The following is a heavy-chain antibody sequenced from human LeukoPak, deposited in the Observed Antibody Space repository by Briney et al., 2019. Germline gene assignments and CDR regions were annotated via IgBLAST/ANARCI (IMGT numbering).Heavy chain of an antibody. J-gene: IGHJ4*02. V-gene: IGHV3-23*01. CDR2: FGHNGGIT. CDR1: GFTFSTYW. Sequence: GGSLRLSCAASGFTFSTYWMSWVRQAPGKGLQWVSGFGHNGGITYADSVKGRFTISRDNSKNTLYLQMNSLRAEDTAVYFCAKQAGWGGYFSFLPFDFWGRGTLVTVSS. CDR3: AKQAGWGGYFSFLPFDF. D-gene: IGHD3-3*01.